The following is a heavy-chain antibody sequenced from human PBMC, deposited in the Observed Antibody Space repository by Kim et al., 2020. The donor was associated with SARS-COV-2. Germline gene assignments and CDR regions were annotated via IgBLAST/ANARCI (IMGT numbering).Heavy chain of an antibody. J-gene: IGHJ4*02. Sequence: QKFQGRVTMTRDTSISTAYMELSRLRSDDTAVYYCARDDCSSTSCYTFDYWGQGTLVTVSS. CDR3: ARDDCSSTSCYTFDY. D-gene: IGHD2-2*02. V-gene: IGHV1-2*02.